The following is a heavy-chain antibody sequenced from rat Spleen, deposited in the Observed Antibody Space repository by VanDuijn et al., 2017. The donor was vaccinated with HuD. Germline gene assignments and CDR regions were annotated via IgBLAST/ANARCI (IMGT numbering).Heavy chain of an antibody. D-gene: IGHD1-12*01. J-gene: IGHJ2*01. CDR3: ARANRDSYAHFDY. CDR2: ISSGGST. Sequence: QVQLKESGPGLVQPSQTLSLTCTVSGFSLTSYIVSWVRQPPGKGLEGIAAISSGGSTYYNSALKSRLSISRDTSKSQVFLKMDSLQTEDTATYYCARANRDSYAHFDYWGQGVMVTVSS. CDR1: GFSLTSYI. V-gene: IGHV2-6*01.